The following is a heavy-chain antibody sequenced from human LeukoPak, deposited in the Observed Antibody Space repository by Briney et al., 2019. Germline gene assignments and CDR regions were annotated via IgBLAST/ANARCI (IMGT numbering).Heavy chain of an antibody. CDR3: AKDSNYYDSSGHLDY. Sequence: GGSLRLSCAASGFTFINAWMAWVRQAPGKGLEWVAFIRYDGSNKYYADSVKGRFTISRDNSKNTLYLQMNSLRAEDTAVYYCAKDSNYYDSSGHLDYWGQGTLVTVSS. V-gene: IGHV3-30*02. CDR2: IRYDGSNK. CDR1: GFTFINAW. D-gene: IGHD3-22*01. J-gene: IGHJ4*02.